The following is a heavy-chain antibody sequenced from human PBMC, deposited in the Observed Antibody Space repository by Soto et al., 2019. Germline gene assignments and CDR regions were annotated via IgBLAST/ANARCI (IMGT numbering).Heavy chain of an antibody. CDR1: GYSFTSYW. J-gene: IGHJ4*02. Sequence: PGGSLKISCKGSGYSFTSYWISWVRQMPGKGLEWMGRIDPSDSYTNYSPSFQGHVTISADKSISTAYLQWSSLKASDTAMYYCARPGSAGRTTVDYWGQGTLVTVSS. CDR2: IDPSDSYT. D-gene: IGHD4-4*01. V-gene: IGHV5-10-1*01. CDR3: ARPGSAGRTTVDY.